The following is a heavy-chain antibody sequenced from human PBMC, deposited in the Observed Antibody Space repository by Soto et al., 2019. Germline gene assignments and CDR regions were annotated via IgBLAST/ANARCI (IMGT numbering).Heavy chain of an antibody. V-gene: IGHV4-59*01. CDR3: ARSHGRRVFDY. D-gene: IGHD6-13*01. CDR2: IYYSGST. CDR1: GGSISSYY. J-gene: IGHJ4*02. Sequence: PSETLSLTCTVSGGSISSYYWSWIRQPPGKGLEWIGYIYYSGSTNYNPSLKSRVTISVDTSKNQFSLKLSSVTAADTAVYYCARSHGRRVFDYWGQGTLVTVSS.